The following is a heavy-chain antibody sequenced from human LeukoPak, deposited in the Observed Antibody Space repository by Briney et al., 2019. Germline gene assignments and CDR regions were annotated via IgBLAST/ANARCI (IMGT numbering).Heavy chain of an antibody. CDR3: ARERTVAVAGFDY. J-gene: IGHJ4*02. CDR1: GFTFSSYS. CDR2: ISSSSSYI. D-gene: IGHD6-19*01. V-gene: IGHV3-21*01. Sequence: GGSLRLSCAASGFTFSSYSMNWVRQAPGKGLEWVSSISSSSSYIYYADSVKARFTISRDNAKNSLYLQMNSLRAEDTAVYYCARERTVAVAGFDYWGQGTLVTVSS.